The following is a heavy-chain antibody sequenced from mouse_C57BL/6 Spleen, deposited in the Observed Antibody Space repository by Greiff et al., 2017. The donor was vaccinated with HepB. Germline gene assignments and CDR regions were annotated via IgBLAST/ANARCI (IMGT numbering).Heavy chain of an antibody. Sequence: EVQLVESGGGLVKPGGSLKLSCAASGFTFSSYTMSWVRQTPEKRLEWVATISGGGGNTYYPDSVKGRFTISRDNAKNTLYLQMSSLRSEDTALYYCARQGLGPAWFAYWGQGTLVTVSA. CDR2: ISGGGGNT. CDR3: ARQGLGPAWFAY. D-gene: IGHD4-1*01. J-gene: IGHJ3*01. CDR1: GFTFSSYT. V-gene: IGHV5-9*01.